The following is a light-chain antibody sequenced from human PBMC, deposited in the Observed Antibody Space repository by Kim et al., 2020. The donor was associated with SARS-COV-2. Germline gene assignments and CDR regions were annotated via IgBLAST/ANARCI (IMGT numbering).Light chain of an antibody. V-gene: IGKV3-15*01. CDR1: QSISSN. J-gene: IGKJ2*01. CDR3: QQYNNWPPYT. CDR2: GAS. Sequence: VAPGVRATISCRASQSISSNLAWYQQKPGQAPRLLIYGASTRATDIPARFSGSGSGTDFTLTISSLQSEDFAVYYCQQYNNWPPYTFGQGTKLEI.